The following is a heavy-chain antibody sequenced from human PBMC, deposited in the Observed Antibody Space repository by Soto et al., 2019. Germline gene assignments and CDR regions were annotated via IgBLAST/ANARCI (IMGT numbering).Heavy chain of an antibody. V-gene: IGHV3-74*01. CDR1: GFTLSGRS. Sequence: EVQLVESGGGLVQPGGSLRLSCAASGFTLSGRSMHWVRQAPGKGLVWVSGIDNAGTDSTYADSVKGRFTSSRDKAKNMLYLRMNSLRVEDRAGYYCARGWFGPDVWGKGTTVTVSS. CDR2: IDNAGTDS. CDR3: ARGWFGPDV. J-gene: IGHJ6*04. D-gene: IGHD3-10*01.